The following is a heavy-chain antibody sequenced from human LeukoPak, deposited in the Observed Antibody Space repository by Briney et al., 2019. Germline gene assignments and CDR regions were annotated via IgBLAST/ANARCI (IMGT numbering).Heavy chain of an antibody. CDR2: ISGSGGST. D-gene: IGHD6-19*01. CDR3: AKSSYSSGWYQYAEYFQH. Sequence: GGSLRLSCAASGFTFSSYAMSWVRQAPGKELEWVSAISGSGGSTYYADSVKGRFTISRDNSKNTLYLQMNSLRAEDTAVYYCAKSSYSSGWYQYAEYFQHWGQGTLVTVSS. CDR1: GFTFSSYA. V-gene: IGHV3-23*01. J-gene: IGHJ1*01.